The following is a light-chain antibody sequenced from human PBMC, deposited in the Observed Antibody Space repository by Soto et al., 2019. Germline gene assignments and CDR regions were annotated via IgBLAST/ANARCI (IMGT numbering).Light chain of an antibody. CDR2: SNN. Sequence: QSVLTQPPSASGTPGQRVTISCSGSSFNIGSNSVNWYQQLPGAAPKLLIYSNNQRPSGVPDRFSGSKSGTSGSLAISGLQSEDEADYYCAAWDDRLTGHVVFGGGTKLTVL. CDR3: AAWDDRLTGHVV. J-gene: IGLJ2*01. V-gene: IGLV1-44*01. CDR1: SFNIGSNS.